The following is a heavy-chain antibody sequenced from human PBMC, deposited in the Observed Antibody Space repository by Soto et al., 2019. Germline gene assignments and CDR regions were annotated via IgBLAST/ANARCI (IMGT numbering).Heavy chain of an antibody. D-gene: IGHD3-10*01. V-gene: IGHV5-51*01. Sequence: VESMTISCSGAGDSSTSYWIGWVRKMPGKGLEWMGIIYPGDSDTRYSPSFQGQVTISADKSISTAYLQWSSLKASDTAMYYCARPMALWFGELLSQGVHYYYGMDVWGQGTLVTVSS. J-gene: IGHJ6*02. CDR3: ARPMALWFGELLSQGVHYYYGMDV. CDR2: IYPGDSDT. CDR1: GDSSTSYW.